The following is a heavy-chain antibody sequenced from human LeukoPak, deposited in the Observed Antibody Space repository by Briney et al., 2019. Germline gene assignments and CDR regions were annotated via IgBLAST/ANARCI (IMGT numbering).Heavy chain of an antibody. CDR3: VSEDAHTYYFDF. V-gene: IGHV1-46*01. CDR1: GYTFTSYH. Sequence: ASVKVSCKTSGYTFTSYHMHWVRQAPGQGLEWVAIIKSTGDTTVYAQKFQGRATVTRDTSTSTVYMDLSSLSSEDTAVYYCVSEDAHTYYFDFWGPGTLVTVSS. J-gene: IGHJ4*02. D-gene: IGHD2-2*01. CDR2: IKSTGDTT.